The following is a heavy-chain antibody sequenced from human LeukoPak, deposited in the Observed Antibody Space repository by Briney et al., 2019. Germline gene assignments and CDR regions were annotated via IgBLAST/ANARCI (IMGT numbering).Heavy chain of an antibody. CDR3: ARGRRIPGSYYGSGSPVVFDY. CDR2: IIHSGRT. CDR1: GGCFSGYY. D-gene: IGHD3-10*01. V-gene: IGHV4-34*01. J-gene: IGHJ4*02. Sequence: TSETLSLTCAVYGGCFSGYYWSWIRQPPGKGLEWIGEIIHSGRTNYNPSLKSRVTISADTSKNQFSLKLRSVTAADTAVYYCARGRRIPGSYYGSGSPVVFDYWGQGTLVTVSS.